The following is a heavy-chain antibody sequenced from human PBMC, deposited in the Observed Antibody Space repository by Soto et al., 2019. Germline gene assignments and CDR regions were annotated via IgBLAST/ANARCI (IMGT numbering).Heavy chain of an antibody. D-gene: IGHD5-12*01. J-gene: IGHJ6*02. Sequence: EVQLVESGGGVVRPGGSLRLSCAASGFTFDDYGMSWVRQAPGKGLEWVSGINWNGGSTGYADSVKGRFTISRDNAKNSLYLQMNSLRAEDTALYYCARDRGYSGYAWAAGGYYYYGMDVWGQGTTVTVSS. CDR1: GFTFDDYG. V-gene: IGHV3-20*04. CDR3: ARDRGYSGYAWAAGGYYYYGMDV. CDR2: INWNGGST.